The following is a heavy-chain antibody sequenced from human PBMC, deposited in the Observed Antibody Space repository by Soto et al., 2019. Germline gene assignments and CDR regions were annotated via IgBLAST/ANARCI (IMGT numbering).Heavy chain of an antibody. V-gene: IGHV1-18*01. J-gene: IGHJ4*02. CDR2: ISAYNGNT. Sequence: QVPLVQSGAEVKKPGASVKVSCKASGYTFTSYGITWVRQAPGQGLEWMGWISAYNGNTNYAQKLQGRVTMTTDTSTSTAYMELRSLRSDDTAVYYCAATVTTRNSYYFDYWGQGTLVTVSS. D-gene: IGHD4-17*01. CDR1: GYTFTSYG. CDR3: AATVTTRNSYYFDY.